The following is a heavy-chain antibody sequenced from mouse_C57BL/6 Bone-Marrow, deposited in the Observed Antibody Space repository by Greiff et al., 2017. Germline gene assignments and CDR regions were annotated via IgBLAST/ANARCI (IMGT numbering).Heavy chain of an antibody. D-gene: IGHD2-4*01. CDR2: IYPGDGDT. V-gene: IGHV1-82*01. CDR1: GYAFSSSW. Sequence: VQRQQSGPELVKPGASVKISCKASGYAFSSSWMNWVKQRPGKGLEWIGRIYPGDGDTNYNGKFKGKATLTADKSSSTAYMQLSSLTSEDSAVYFCARPYDYDRAWFAYWGQGTLVTVSA. J-gene: IGHJ3*01. CDR3: ARPYDYDRAWFAY.